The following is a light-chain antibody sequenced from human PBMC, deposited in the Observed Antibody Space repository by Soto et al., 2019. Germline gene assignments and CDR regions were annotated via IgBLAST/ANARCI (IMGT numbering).Light chain of an antibody. J-gene: IGKJ2*01. Sequence: EIVLTQSPGTLSLSPGERATLSCRASQGVSSSYLAWYQQKPGQAPRLLIFGASIRATDIPDRFSGSGSGTDFTLTISSLEPEDSAVYYCPQRSNWTHTIAQGTKVDI. CDR2: GAS. CDR1: QGVSSSY. V-gene: IGKV3D-20*02. CDR3: PQRSNWTHT.